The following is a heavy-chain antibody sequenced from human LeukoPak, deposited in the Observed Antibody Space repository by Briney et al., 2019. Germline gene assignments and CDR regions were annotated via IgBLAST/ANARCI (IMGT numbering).Heavy chain of an antibody. CDR3: VRDWQWLVF. J-gene: IGHJ4*02. Sequence: PGGSLRLSRVASGFTFSNYEMIWVRQAPGKGLEWVSYISSSDTTTYYADSVKGRFTISRDNAKNSLYLQMNSLRAEDTAVYYCVRDWQWLVFRGQGTLVTVSS. CDR2: ISSSDTTT. V-gene: IGHV3-48*03. D-gene: IGHD6-19*01. CDR1: GFTFSNYE.